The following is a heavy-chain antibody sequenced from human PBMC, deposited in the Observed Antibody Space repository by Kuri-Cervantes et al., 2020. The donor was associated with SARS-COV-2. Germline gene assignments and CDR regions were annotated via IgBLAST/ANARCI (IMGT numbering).Heavy chain of an antibody. CDR3: ARALPWDLRGNDAFDI. V-gene: IGHV4-34*01. Sequence: SETLSLTCAVYGGSFSGYYWSWIRQPPGKGLEWIGETNNSGSTNYNPSLKSRVTISVDTSKNQFSLKLSSVTAAGTAVYYCARALPWDLRGNDAFDIWGQGTMVTVSS. J-gene: IGHJ3*02. CDR2: TNNSGST. CDR1: GGSFSGYY. D-gene: IGHD1-26*01.